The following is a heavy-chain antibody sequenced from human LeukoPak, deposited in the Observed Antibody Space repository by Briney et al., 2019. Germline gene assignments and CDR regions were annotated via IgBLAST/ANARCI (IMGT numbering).Heavy chain of an antibody. CDR3: ARGVRFWSGYYRYYYYYGMDV. V-gene: IGHV4/OR15-8*01. D-gene: IGHD3-3*01. CDR2: INHSGST. CDR1: GGSISNTNW. J-gene: IGHJ6*02. Sequence: SETLSLTCDVSGGSISNTNWWSWIRQPPGKGLEWIGEINHSGSTNYNPSLKSRVTISVDTSKNQFSLKLSSVTAADTAVYYCARGVRFWSGYYRYYYYYGMDVWGQGTTVTVSS.